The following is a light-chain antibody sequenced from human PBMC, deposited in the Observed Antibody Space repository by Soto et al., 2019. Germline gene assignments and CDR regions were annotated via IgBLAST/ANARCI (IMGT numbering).Light chain of an antibody. CDR2: DAY. CDR3: QHRSNGLS. J-gene: IGKJ3*01. Sequence: EIVLTQSPAILSLSPGERATFSCRASQSVSRNLDWYQHKPGQTPRLLIYDAYNKPTGLPVRFIGSGSGTDFTLTISSLKPEDFAVYYCQHRSNGLSFGPGTKVDIK. CDR1: QSVSRN. V-gene: IGKV3-11*01.